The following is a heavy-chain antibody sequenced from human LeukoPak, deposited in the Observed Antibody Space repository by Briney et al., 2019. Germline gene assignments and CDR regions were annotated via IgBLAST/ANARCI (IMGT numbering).Heavy chain of an antibody. CDR2: IYYSGST. J-gene: IGHJ4*02. V-gene: IGHV4-61*05. Sequence: SETLSLTCTVSGGSISSSSYSWGWIRQPPGKGLEWIGYIYYSGSTNYNPSLKSRVTISVGTSKNQFSLKLSSVTAADTAVYYCARAPNDYGDYYFDYWGQGTLVTVSS. CDR1: GGSISSSSYS. D-gene: IGHD4-17*01. CDR3: ARAPNDYGDYYFDY.